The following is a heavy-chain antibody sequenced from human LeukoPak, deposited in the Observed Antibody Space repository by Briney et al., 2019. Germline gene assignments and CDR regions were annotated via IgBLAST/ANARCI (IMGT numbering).Heavy chain of an antibody. V-gene: IGHV3-23*01. J-gene: IGHJ4*02. Sequence: GASLRLSCAASGFTFSSYAMNWVRQAPGKGLEWVSTISGRGGGTYYADSVKGRFTISRDNSKNTLYLQMNSLRAEDTAVYYCAKDGGSSCFDNWGQGILVTVSS. CDR2: ISGRGGGT. CDR3: AKDGGSSCFDN. CDR1: GFTFSSYA. D-gene: IGHD6-13*01.